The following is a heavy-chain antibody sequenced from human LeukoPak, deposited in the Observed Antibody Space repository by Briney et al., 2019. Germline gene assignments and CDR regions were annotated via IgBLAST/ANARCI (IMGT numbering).Heavy chain of an antibody. D-gene: IGHD2-15*01. CDR3: ARDGSSSSFAGYDAFDI. V-gene: IGHV4-59*01. Sequence: SETLSLTCTVSGGSISSYYGSWIRQPPGKGLDWIGYIYYSGSTNYNPSLKSRVTISVDTSKNQFSLKLSSVTAADTAVYYCARDGSSSSFAGYDAFDIWGQGTMVTVSS. CDR2: IYYSGST. J-gene: IGHJ3*02. CDR1: GGSISSYY.